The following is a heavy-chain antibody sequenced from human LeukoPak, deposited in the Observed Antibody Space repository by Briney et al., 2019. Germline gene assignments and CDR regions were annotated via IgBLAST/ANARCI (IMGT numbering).Heavy chain of an antibody. Sequence: SETLSLTCTVSGGSMRNNDSHWSWVRQRPGKGLEWIGYIHYRGGTSYSPSLRGRIVISVDTSKNQYSLNMNSVTAADSAVYYCARVERGFCNAGRCHGWYFDIWGRGTLVTVSS. J-gene: IGHJ2*01. D-gene: IGHD2-15*01. CDR1: GGSMRNNDSH. CDR3: ARVERGFCNAGRCHGWYFDI. CDR2: IHYRGGT. V-gene: IGHV4-30-4*01.